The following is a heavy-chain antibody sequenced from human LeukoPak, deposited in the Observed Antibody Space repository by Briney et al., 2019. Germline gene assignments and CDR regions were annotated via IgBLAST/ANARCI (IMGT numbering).Heavy chain of an antibody. Sequence: PSETLSLTCTVSGGSISSSSYYWGWIRQPPGKGLEWIGSIYYSGSTYYNPSLKSRVTISVDTSKNQFSLKLSSVTAADTAVYYCARFPINYYDSSGYRDAFDIWGQGTMVTVSS. J-gene: IGHJ3*02. D-gene: IGHD3-22*01. V-gene: IGHV4-39*07. CDR3: ARFPINYYDSSGYRDAFDI. CDR2: IYYSGST. CDR1: GGSISSSSYY.